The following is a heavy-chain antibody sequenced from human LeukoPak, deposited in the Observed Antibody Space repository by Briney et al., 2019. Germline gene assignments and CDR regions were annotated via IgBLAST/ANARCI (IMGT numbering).Heavy chain of an antibody. D-gene: IGHD3-16*01. J-gene: IGHJ6*04. Sequence: GGSLGLSCAASGFSFSSSWMHWVRQPPGKGLVWVPRITRDVRSTTYAASVKGRLTTSRDNAKTTLYLQMDSLRDDDTAVYYCARDPGYESWSPFWGGMDVWGNGTTVIVSS. V-gene: IGHV3-74*01. CDR2: ITRDVRST. CDR1: GFSFSSSW. CDR3: ARDPGYESWSPFWGGMDV.